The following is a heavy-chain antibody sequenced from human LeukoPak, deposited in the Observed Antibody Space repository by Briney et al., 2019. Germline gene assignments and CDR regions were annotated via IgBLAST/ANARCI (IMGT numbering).Heavy chain of an antibody. CDR3: AKDINGSGSYYRGDAFDI. CDR2: ISWNSGSI. V-gene: IGHV3-9*01. CDR1: GFTFDDYA. J-gene: IGHJ3*02. D-gene: IGHD3-10*01. Sequence: PGGSLRLSCAASGFTFDDYAMHWVRQAPGKGLEWVSGISWNSGSIGYADSVKGRFTISRDNAKNSLYLQMNSLRAEDTALYYCAKDINGSGSYYRGDAFDIWGQGTMVTVSS.